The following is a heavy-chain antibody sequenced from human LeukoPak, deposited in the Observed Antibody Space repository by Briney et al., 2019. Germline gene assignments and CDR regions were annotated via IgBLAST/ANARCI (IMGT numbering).Heavy chain of an antibody. J-gene: IGHJ6*02. CDR1: GGTFSSYT. D-gene: IGHD2/OR15-2a*01. Sequence: ASVKVSCKASGGTFSSYTISWVRQAPGQGLEWMGWISAYNGNTNYAQKLQGRVTMTTDTSTSTAYMELRSLRSDDTAVYYCARVSGLYDNGMDVWGQGTTVTVSS. CDR2: ISAYNGNT. V-gene: IGHV1-18*01. CDR3: ARVSGLYDNGMDV.